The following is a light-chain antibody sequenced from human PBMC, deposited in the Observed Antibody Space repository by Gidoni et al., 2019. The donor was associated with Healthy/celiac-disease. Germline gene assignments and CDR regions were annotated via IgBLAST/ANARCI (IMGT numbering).Light chain of an antibody. Sequence: SALTQPRSVSGSPGQSVTISCTGTSSDVGGYNYVSWYQQHPGKAPKLMIYDVSKRPSGVPDRFSGSKSGNTASLTSAGLQAEDEADYDCCSYAGSYTWVFGGGTKLTVL. V-gene: IGLV2-11*01. CDR1: SSDVGGYNY. CDR3: CSYAGSYTWV. CDR2: DVS. J-gene: IGLJ3*02.